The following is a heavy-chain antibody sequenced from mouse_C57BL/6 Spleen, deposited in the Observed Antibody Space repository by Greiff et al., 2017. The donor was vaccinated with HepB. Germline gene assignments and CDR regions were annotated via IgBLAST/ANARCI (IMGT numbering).Heavy chain of an antibody. CDR1: GYTFTSYW. CDR3: ARSTYYYGSGGYFDV. D-gene: IGHD1-1*01. J-gene: IGHJ1*03. Sequence: VQLQQPGAELVKPGASVKMSCKASGYTFTSYWITWVKQRPGQGLEWIGDIYPGSGSTNYNEKFKSKATLTVDTSSSTAYMQLSSLTSEDSAVYYCARSTYYYGSGGYFDVWGTGTTVTVSS. CDR2: IYPGSGST. V-gene: IGHV1-55*01.